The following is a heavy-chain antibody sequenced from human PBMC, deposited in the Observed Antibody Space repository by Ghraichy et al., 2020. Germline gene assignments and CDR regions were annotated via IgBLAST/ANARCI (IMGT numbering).Heavy chain of an antibody. CDR3: ARGRWVCTRCSYYFDY. Sequence: ASVKVSCKASGDTFTSYAMHWVRQAPGQRLEWMGWINAGNGNTKYSQKFQGRVTITRDTSASTAYMELSSLRSEDTAVYYCARGRWVCTRCSYYFDYWGQGTLVTVSS. CDR1: GDTFTSYA. D-gene: IGHD2-2*01. J-gene: IGHJ4*02. CDR2: INAGNGNT. V-gene: IGHV1-3*01.